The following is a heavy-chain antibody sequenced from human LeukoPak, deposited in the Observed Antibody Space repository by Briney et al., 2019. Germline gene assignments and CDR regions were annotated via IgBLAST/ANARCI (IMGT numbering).Heavy chain of an antibody. CDR1: GGSISSSTYY. CDR3: ARQTGSGLFILP. J-gene: IGHJ4*02. D-gene: IGHD3/OR15-3a*01. CDR2: IYYSGST. V-gene: IGHV4-39*01. Sequence: KTSETLSLTCTVSGGSISSSTYYWGWIRQPPGKGLEWIGTIYYSGSTYYNPSLKSRVTISVDTSKNQFSLKLSSVTAADTAVYYCARQTGSGLFILPGGQGTLVTVPS.